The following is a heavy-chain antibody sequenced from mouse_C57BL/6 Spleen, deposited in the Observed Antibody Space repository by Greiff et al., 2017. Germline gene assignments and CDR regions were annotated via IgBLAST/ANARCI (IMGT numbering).Heavy chain of an antibody. CDR2: IHPNSGST. J-gene: IGHJ4*01. Sequence: QVQLQQSGAELVKPGASVKLSCKASGYTFTSYWMHWVKQRPGQGLEWIGMIHPNSGSTNYNEKFKSKATLTVDKSSSTAYMQLSSLTSEDSAVYYCARSEIYDHMDYWGQGTSVTVSS. CDR3: ARSEIYDHMDY. V-gene: IGHV1-64*01. D-gene: IGHD2-3*01. CDR1: GYTFTSYW.